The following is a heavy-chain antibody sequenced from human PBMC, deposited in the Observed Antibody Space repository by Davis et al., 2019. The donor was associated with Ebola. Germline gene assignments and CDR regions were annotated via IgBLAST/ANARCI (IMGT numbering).Heavy chain of an antibody. J-gene: IGHJ6*02. V-gene: IGHV3-30-3*01. CDR1: GFTFSSYA. Sequence: PGGSLRLSCAASGFTFSSYAMHWVRQAPGKGLEWVAVISYDGSNKYYADSVKGRFTISRDNSKNTLYLQMNSLRAEDTAVYYCAKDQPNYYDSSGQGPGYYYGMDVWGQGTTVTVSS. D-gene: IGHD3-22*01. CDR3: AKDQPNYYDSSGQGPGYYYGMDV. CDR2: ISYDGSNK.